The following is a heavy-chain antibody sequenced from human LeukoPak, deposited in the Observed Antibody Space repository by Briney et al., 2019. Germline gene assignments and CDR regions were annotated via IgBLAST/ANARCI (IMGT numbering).Heavy chain of an antibody. V-gene: IGHV1-2*06. J-gene: IGHJ4*02. CDR1: GYTLTGYY. D-gene: IGHD2-2*01. CDR2: INPNSGGT. CDR3: ARLRCSGITCHHSDF. Sequence: GASVKVSCKASGYTLTGYYMHWVRQAPGQGLEWMGRINPNSGGTNYAQKFQGRVTMTRDTSISTAYMELSRLRSDDTAVYYCARLRCSGITCHHSDFWGQGTLVTVSS.